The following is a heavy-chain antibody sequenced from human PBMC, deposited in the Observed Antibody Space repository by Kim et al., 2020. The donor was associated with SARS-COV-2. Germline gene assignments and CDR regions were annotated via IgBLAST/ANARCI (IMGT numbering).Heavy chain of an antibody. J-gene: IGHJ6*03. CDR3: ARGRLGFEPSPILGLGPFWPYYYRDV. D-gene: IGHD3-3*01. Sequence: SETLSLTCAVFGESFNGYSWTWIRQSPGKGLEWIGEISYSGTAKYNPSLKSRVAMSVDTSKNQISLRLNSVTAADTAVYFCARGRLGFEPSPILGLGPFWPYYYRDVWGKGTTVTVSS. CDR2: ISYSGTA. CDR1: GESFNGYS. V-gene: IGHV4-34*01.